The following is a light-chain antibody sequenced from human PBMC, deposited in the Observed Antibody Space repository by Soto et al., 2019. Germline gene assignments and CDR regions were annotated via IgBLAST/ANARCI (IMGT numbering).Light chain of an antibody. Sequence: QPVLTQPPSVSGAPRQRVTISCTGTSSNIGAGYDVHWYQQLPGTAPKLLIYGNSNRPSGVPDRFSGSKSGTSASLAITGLQAEDEADYYCQSYDSSLSGFYVFGTGTKLTVL. CDR1: SSNIGAGYD. V-gene: IGLV1-40*01. J-gene: IGLJ1*01. CDR3: QSYDSSLSGFYV. CDR2: GNS.